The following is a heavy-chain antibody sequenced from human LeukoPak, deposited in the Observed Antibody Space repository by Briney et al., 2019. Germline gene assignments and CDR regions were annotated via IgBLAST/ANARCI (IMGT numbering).Heavy chain of an antibody. J-gene: IGHJ4*02. CDR3: ARDEYDILTDYDY. D-gene: IGHD3-9*01. V-gene: IGHV3-21*01. Sequence: PGGSLRLSCAASGFTFSNYSMNWVPQAPGEGLEWVSSIGTTGSYIFYADSVKGRFTISRDNAKNTLYLQMNSRRAEDTAVYYCARDEYDILTDYDYWGQGILVTVSS. CDR2: IGTTGSYI. CDR1: GFTFSNYS.